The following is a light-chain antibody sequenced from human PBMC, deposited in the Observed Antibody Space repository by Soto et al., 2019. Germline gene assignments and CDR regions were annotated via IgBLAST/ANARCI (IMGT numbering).Light chain of an antibody. V-gene: IGKV3-15*01. Sequence: EIVMTQSPATLSLSPGDRVTLPCRASQSVGSNLAWYQQKPGQFPRLLMYGASTRATGVPARFSGSRSGPEFTLTINSLQSEDFAIYYCQRYNNWPLTFGGGTKVDIK. J-gene: IGKJ4*01. CDR2: GAS. CDR1: QSVGSN. CDR3: QRYNNWPLT.